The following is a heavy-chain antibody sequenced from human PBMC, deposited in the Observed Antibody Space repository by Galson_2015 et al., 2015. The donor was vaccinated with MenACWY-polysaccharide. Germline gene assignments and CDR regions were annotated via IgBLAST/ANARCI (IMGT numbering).Heavy chain of an antibody. CDR2: MNHSGST. V-gene: IGHV4-34*01. J-gene: IGHJ5*02. CDR3: ARGVGARSRFGL. D-gene: IGHD1-26*01. Sequence: TLSLTCAVSGGSFSGYYWSWIRQPPGKGLEWIGEMNHSGSTNCNPSLKSRVTISVDTSKNQFSLRLTSVTAADTAVYYCARGVGARSRFGLWGQGTLVSVSS. CDR1: GGSFSGYY.